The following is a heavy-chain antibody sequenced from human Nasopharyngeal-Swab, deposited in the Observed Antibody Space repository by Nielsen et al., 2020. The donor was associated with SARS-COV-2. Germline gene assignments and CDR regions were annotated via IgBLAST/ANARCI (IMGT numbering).Heavy chain of an antibody. CDR2: INPSGGST. Sequence: ASVKVSCKASGYSFISYYMHWVRQAPGQGLEWMGIINPSGGSTSYAQKFQGRVTMTRDTSTSTVYMEMSSLRSEDTAVYYCARAHYDWPDYWGQGTLVTVSS. CDR3: ARAHYDWPDY. CDR1: GYSFISYY. D-gene: IGHD3-3*01. V-gene: IGHV1-46*01. J-gene: IGHJ4*02.